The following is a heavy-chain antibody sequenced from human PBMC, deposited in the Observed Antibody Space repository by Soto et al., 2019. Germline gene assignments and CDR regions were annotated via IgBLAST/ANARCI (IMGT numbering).Heavy chain of an antibody. CDR3: ARAGGYCSGGSCYYLDY. CDR1: VFTFSSYG. D-gene: IGHD2-15*01. V-gene: IGHV3-33*01. Sequence: GGSLRLSCAASVFTFSSYGMHWVRQSPGKGLEWVAVIWYDGGNKYYADSVKGRFTISRDNSKNTLYLQMNSLRAEDTAVCYCARAGGYCSGGSCYYLDYWGQGTLVTVSS. CDR2: IWYDGGNK. J-gene: IGHJ4*02.